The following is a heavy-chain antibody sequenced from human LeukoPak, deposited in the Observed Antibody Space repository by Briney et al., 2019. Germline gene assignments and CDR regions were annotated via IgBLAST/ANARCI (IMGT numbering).Heavy chain of an antibody. D-gene: IGHD6-6*01. J-gene: IGHJ6*03. CDR2: INPNSGGT. CDR1: GYTFTGYY. CDR3: AVTSIAAPGDYYYYMDV. V-gene: IGHV1-2*02. Sequence: ASVKVSCKASGYTFTGYYMHWVRQAPGQGLEWMGWINPNSGGTNYAQKFQGRVTMTTDTSTSTAYMELRSLRSDDTAVYYCAVTSIAAPGDYYYYMDVWGKGTTVTVSS.